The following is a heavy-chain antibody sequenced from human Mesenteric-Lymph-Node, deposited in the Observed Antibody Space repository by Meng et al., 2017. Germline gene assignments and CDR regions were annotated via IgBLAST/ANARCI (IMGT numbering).Heavy chain of an antibody. V-gene: IGHV4-59*08. CDR2: IYYSGST. CDR3: ARHVGYSYAYYSDC. J-gene: IGHJ4*02. CDR1: GGSISSSY. Sequence: QVQLQESGPGLVKPSETLSLTCTVSGGSISSSYWSWIRQPPGKGLEWIGYIYYSGSTNYNPSLKSRVTISVDTSKNQFSLKLSSVTAADTAVYYCARHVGYSYAYYSDCWGQGTLVTVSS. D-gene: IGHD5-18*01.